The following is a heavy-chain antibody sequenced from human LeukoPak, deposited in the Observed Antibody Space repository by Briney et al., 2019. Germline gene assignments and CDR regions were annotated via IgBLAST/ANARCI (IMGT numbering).Heavy chain of an antibody. CDR1: GFTFSGSA. CDR2: IRSKPHSYAT. J-gene: IGHJ4*02. D-gene: IGHD3-22*01. Sequence: PGGSLRLSCAASGFTFSGSAMHWVRQAAGRGLEWVGRIRSKPHSYATAYAASVKGRFTISRDDSKNMAYLQMNSLKTEDTAAYYCAREYYYDSSGLFSYWGQGTLVTVSS. CDR3: AREYYYDSSGLFSY. V-gene: IGHV3-73*01.